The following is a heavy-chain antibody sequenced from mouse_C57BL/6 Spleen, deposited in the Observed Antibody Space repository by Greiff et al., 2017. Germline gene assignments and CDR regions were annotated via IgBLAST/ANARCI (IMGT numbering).Heavy chain of an antibody. D-gene: IGHD1-1*01. V-gene: IGHV2-9*01. CDR3: AKHGIYGSSYWYFDV. CDR1: LFSLPSSG. J-gene: IGHJ1*03. CDR2: IWGGGST. Sequence: VQGVESGPGLVAPSQSLSITCTFSLFSLPSSGVDFVRPPPGTGLEFLGVIWGGGSTNYNSALMSRLSISKDNSKSQVFLKMNSLQTDDTAMYYCAKHGIYGSSYWYFDVWGTGTTVTVAS.